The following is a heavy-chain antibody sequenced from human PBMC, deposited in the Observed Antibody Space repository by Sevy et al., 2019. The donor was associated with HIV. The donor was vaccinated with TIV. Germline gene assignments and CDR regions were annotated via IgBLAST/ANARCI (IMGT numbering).Heavy chain of an antibody. J-gene: IGHJ6*02. CDR1: GYTFSNYG. CDR2: IGVYNGNI. D-gene: IGHD4-17*01. V-gene: IGHV1-18*01. Sequence: ASVKVSCKASGYTFSNYGITWVRQAPGQGLEWMGWIGVYNGNIKYAEKFRGRVTVTTDTSTSTAYMELRSLRTDDTAVYYCARFGTVATRLYNYYNGMDVWGQGTTVTVS. CDR3: ARFGTVATRLYNYYNGMDV.